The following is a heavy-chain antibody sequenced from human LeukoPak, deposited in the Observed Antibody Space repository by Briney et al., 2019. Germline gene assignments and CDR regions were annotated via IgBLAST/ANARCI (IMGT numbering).Heavy chain of an antibody. D-gene: IGHD5-18*01. Sequence: PSETLSLTCAVSGGSFSGYYWSWIRQPPGKGLEWIGEINHSGSTNYNPSLKSRVTMSVDTSKNQFSLQLSSVTAADTAVYYCARRRAAMVTNYYYGMDVWGQGTTVTVSS. J-gene: IGHJ6*02. CDR1: GGSFSGYY. CDR3: ARRRAAMVTNYYYGMDV. V-gene: IGHV4-34*01. CDR2: INHSGST.